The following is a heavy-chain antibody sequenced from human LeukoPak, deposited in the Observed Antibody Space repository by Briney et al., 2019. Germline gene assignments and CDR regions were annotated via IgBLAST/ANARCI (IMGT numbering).Heavy chain of an antibody. CDR2: IYTSGST. J-gene: IGHJ4*02. CDR1: GGSISSSSYY. CDR3: ARHARSRGWELPPQCY. D-gene: IGHD1-26*01. Sequence: PSETLSLTCTVSGGSISSSSYYWGWIRQPPGKGLEWIGRIYTSGSTNYNPSLKSRVTISVDTSKNQFSLKLGSVTAADTAVYYCARHARSRGWELPPQCYWGQGTLVTVSS. V-gene: IGHV4-39*01.